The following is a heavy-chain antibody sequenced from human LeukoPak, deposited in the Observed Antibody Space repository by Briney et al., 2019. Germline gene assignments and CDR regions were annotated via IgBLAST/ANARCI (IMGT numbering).Heavy chain of an antibody. CDR2: IYYSGST. J-gene: IGHJ4*02. D-gene: IGHD6-13*01. V-gene: IGHV4-39*07. CDR1: GGSISSSSYY. CDR3: ARDAAKAQLAYFDY. Sequence: PSETLSLTCTVSGGSISSSSYYWGWIRQPPGKGLEWIGSIYYSGSTYYNPSLKSRVTISVDTSKNQFSLKLSSVTAADTAVYYCARDAAKAQLAYFDYWGQGTLVTVSS.